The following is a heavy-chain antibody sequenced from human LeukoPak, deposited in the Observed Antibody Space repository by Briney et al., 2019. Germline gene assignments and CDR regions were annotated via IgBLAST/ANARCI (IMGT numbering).Heavy chain of an antibody. Sequence: SVKVSCKASGGTFSSYAISWVRQAPGQGLEWMGGIIPIFGTANYAQKFQGRVTITADESTSTAYTELSSLRSEDTAVYYCARGLVGATGDYWGQGTLVTVSS. CDR1: GGTFSSYA. J-gene: IGHJ4*02. CDR2: IIPIFGTA. CDR3: ARGLVGATGDY. D-gene: IGHD1-26*01. V-gene: IGHV1-69*01.